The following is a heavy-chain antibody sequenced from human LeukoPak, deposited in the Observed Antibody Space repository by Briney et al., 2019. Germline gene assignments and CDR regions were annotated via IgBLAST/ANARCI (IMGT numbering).Heavy chain of an antibody. V-gene: IGHV1-8*01. CDR1: GYTFASYE. CDR3: ARATGPIAARPFYYYGMDV. CDR2: MNPNSGNT. D-gene: IGHD6-6*01. J-gene: IGHJ6*02. Sequence: ASVKVSCKASGYTFASYEINWVRQATGQGLEWMGWMNPNSGNTGYAQKFQGRVTMTRNTSISTAYMELSSLRSEDTAVYYCARATGPIAARPFYYYGMDVWGQGTTAAVSS.